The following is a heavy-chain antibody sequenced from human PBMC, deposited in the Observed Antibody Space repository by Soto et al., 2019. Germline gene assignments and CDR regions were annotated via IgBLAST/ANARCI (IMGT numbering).Heavy chain of an antibody. CDR1: GGSISRGGYY. D-gene: IGHD5-12*01. CDR3: ARPPPGFCCYDRYFDY. J-gene: IGHJ4*02. V-gene: IGHV4-31*03. CDR2: IYYSEST. Sequence: QVQLQESGPGLVKPSQTLCLTCTVSGGSISRGGYYWSWMRPHPGKGVEWIGYIYYSESTYYNPSLKSRVTIPVYTSKNQCSLKLSSVTAADTAVYYCARPPPGFCCYDRYFDYWCQGTLVTVSS.